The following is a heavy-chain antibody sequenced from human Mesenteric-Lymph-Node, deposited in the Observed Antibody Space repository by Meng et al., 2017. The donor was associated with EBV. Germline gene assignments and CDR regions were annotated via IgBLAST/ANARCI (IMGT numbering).Heavy chain of an antibody. Sequence: LVPAGAEGGKPGASVKVSCKASGGSFSPYTITWVRQAPGQGLEWMGRIIPMFGTAKYAQNFQGRVTITADESTNTAYMELSSLRSDDTAVYYCARVWGGYSFGLSDYWGQGTLVTVSS. CDR2: IIPMFGTA. CDR3: ARVWGGYSFGLSDY. V-gene: IGHV1-69*01. D-gene: IGHD5-18*01. CDR1: GGSFSPYT. J-gene: IGHJ4*02.